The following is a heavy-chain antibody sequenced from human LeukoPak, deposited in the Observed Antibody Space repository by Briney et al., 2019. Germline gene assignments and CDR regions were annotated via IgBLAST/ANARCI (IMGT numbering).Heavy chain of an antibody. Sequence: KPSETLSLTCTVSGCSISSYSWSWIRQPPGKGLEWIGYIYYSGSTNYNPSHKSRVTISVDTSKNQFSLKLSSVTAADTAVYYCARAGHYDSYYFDYWGQGTLVTVSS. CDR3: ARAGHYDSYYFDY. CDR1: GCSISSYS. V-gene: IGHV4-59*01. D-gene: IGHD3-22*01. CDR2: IYYSGST. J-gene: IGHJ4*02.